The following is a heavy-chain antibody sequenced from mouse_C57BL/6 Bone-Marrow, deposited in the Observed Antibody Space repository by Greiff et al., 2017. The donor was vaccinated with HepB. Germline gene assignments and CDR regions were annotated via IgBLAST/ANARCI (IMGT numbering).Heavy chain of an antibody. J-gene: IGHJ4*01. CDR3: ARSPYSNYDYAMDY. CDR1: GYTFTDYN. Sequence: EVQLQQSGPELVKPGASVKIPCKASGYTFTDYNMDWVKQSHGKSLEWIGDINPNNGGTIYNQKFKGKATLTVDKSSSTAYMELRSLTSEDTAVYYCARSPYSNYDYAMDYWGQGTSVTVSS. CDR2: INPNNGGT. V-gene: IGHV1-18*01. D-gene: IGHD2-5*01.